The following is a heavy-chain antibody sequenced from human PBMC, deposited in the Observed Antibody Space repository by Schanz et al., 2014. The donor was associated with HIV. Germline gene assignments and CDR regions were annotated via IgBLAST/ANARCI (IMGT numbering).Heavy chain of an antibody. V-gene: IGHV3-48*04. CDR2: ISDTGTTT. CDR1: GFTFSDYT. D-gene: IGHD2-15*01. CDR3: ARVASAVDGADYGMDV. Sequence: VQLVESGGAVVQPGGSLKLSCAASGFTFSDYTMHWVRQAPGKGLEWVSYISDTGTTTYYADSVNGRFTISRDNAKNSMFLQMNSLRGEDTAVYYCARVASAVDGADYGMDVWGQGIMVTVSS. J-gene: IGHJ6*02.